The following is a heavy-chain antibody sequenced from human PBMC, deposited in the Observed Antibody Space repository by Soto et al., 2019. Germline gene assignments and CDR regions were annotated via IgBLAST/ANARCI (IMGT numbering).Heavy chain of an antibody. CDR3: ARDRVATTRPVIGY. CDR1: GYRFTSDA. V-gene: IGHV1-3*01. J-gene: IGHJ4*02. CDR2: INAGNGNT. D-gene: IGHD5-12*01. Sequence: APLKVSCKAAGYRFTSDAMHCVRQTPGQRLEWMGWINAGNGNTKYSQKFQGRVTITRDTSASTAYMELSSLRSEDTAVYYCARDRVATTRPVIGYWGQGTLVTVSS.